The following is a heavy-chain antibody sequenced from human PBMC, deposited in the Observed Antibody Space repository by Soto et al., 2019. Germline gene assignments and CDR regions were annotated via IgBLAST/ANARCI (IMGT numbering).Heavy chain of an antibody. V-gene: IGHV3-23*01. CDR2: IRGSGGST. J-gene: IGHJ4*02. CDR1: GFTFSSYA. Sequence: GGSLRLSCAASGFTFSSYAMSWVRQAPGKGLEWVSAIRGSGGSTYYADSVKGRFTISRDNSKNTLYLQMNSLRAEDTAVYYCAKDVNYDFWSGLYFDYWGQGTLVTVSS. D-gene: IGHD3-3*01. CDR3: AKDVNYDFWSGLYFDY.